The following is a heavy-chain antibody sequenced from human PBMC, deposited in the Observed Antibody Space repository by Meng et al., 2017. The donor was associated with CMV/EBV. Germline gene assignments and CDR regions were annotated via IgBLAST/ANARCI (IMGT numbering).Heavy chain of an antibody. Sequence: GSLRLSCTVSGGSISSYYWSWIRQPPGKGLEWIGYIYYSGSTNYNPSLKSRVTISVDTSKNQFSLKLSSVTAADTAVYYCARLTGTTIRGPNFDYWGQGTLVTVS. J-gene: IGHJ4*02. CDR3: ARLTGTTIRGPNFDY. V-gene: IGHV4-59*01. CDR1: GGSISSYY. CDR2: IYYSGST. D-gene: IGHD1-7*01.